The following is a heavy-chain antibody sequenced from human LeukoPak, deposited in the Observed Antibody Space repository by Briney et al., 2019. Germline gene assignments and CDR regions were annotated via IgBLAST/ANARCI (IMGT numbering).Heavy chain of an antibody. CDR3: ARVWYDYGDPFDY. V-gene: IGHV4-34*01. J-gene: IGHJ4*02. CDR2: INHSGST. D-gene: IGHD4-17*01. CDR1: GGSFSGYY. Sequence: SETLSLTCAVYGGSFSGYYWSWIRQPPGKGLEWIGEINHSGSTSYNPSLKSLVTISVDTSKNQFSLKLSSVTAADTAVYYCARVWYDYGDPFDYWGQGTLVTVSS.